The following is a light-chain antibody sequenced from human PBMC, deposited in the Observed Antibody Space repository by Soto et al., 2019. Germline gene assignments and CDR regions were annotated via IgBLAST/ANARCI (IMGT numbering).Light chain of an antibody. J-gene: IGLJ1*01. Sequence: QSVLTQPPSVSGAPGQRVTISCTGSTSNIGPAYDVHWYQQLPGTAPKLLISGNNDRPSGVPDRFSGSKSGTSASLAITGLQAEDEADYYCQSYDSTLSARYVFGTGTKVTV. CDR3: QSYDSTLSARYV. CDR2: GNN. V-gene: IGLV1-40*01. CDR1: TSNIGPAYD.